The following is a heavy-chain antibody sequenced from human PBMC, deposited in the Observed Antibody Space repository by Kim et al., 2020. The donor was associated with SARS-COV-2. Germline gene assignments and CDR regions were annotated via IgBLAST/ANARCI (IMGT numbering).Heavy chain of an antibody. CDR1: GYTFTSYA. V-gene: IGHV7-4-1*02. CDR2: INTNTGNP. D-gene: IGHD3-3*01. Sequence: ASVKVSCKASGYTFTSYAMNWVRQAPGQGLEWMGWINTNTGNPTYAQGFTGRFVFSLDTSVSTAYLQISSLKAEDTAVYYCARGPNPLPAYYDFWIGYSVALGGYFDLWGRGTLVTVSS. CDR3: ARGPNPLPAYYDFWIGYSVALGGYFDL. J-gene: IGHJ2*01.